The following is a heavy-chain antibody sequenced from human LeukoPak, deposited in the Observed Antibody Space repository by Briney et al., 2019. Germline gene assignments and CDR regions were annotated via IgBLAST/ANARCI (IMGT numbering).Heavy chain of an antibody. CDR3: AKEADYGDYLRYFDY. Sequence: GGSLRLSCAASGFTFADYAMHWVRQAPGKGLEWVSGISWNSGSIGYADSVKGRLTISRDNAKNSLYLQMNSLRAEDTALYYCAKEADYGDYLRYFDYWGQGTLVTVSS. J-gene: IGHJ4*02. D-gene: IGHD4-17*01. CDR2: ISWNSGSI. CDR1: GFTFADYA. V-gene: IGHV3-9*01.